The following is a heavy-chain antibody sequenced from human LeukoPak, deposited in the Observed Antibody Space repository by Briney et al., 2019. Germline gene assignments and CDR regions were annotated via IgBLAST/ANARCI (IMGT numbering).Heavy chain of an antibody. Sequence: SQTLSLTCTVSGGSISSGSYYWSWIRQPAGKGLEWIGRIYTSGSTNYNPSLKSRVTISVDTSKNQFSLKLSSVTAADTAVYYRARDTAMVSLDYWGQGTLVTVSS. CDR2: IYTSGST. CDR1: GGSISSGSYY. D-gene: IGHD5-18*01. J-gene: IGHJ4*02. CDR3: ARDTAMVSLDY. V-gene: IGHV4-61*02.